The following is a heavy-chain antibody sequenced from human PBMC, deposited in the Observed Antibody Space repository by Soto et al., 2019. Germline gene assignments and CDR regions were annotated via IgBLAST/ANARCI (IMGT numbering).Heavy chain of an antibody. J-gene: IGHJ4*02. V-gene: IGHV3-23*01. CDR1: GFTFSNYD. CDR2: ISRRGGTT. Sequence: EVQLLESGGGLVQPGGSLRLSCAASGFTFSNYDMSGIRQAPGQGLEWVSSISRRGGTTYYADSVKGRFIISRDNSQNTLSLQMNSLRAEDTGLYYSAKSESLESRFGYWGQGTLLTISS. CDR3: AKSESLESRFGY. D-gene: IGHD3-3*01.